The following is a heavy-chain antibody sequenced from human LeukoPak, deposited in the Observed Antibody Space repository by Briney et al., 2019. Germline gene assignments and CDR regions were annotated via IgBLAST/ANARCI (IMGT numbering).Heavy chain of an antibody. CDR2: IIPIFGTA. D-gene: IGHD3-10*01. V-gene: IGHV1-69*05. Sequence: SVKVSCKASGYTFTSYAISWVRQAPGQGLEWMGRIIPIFGTANYAQKFQGRVTITTDESTSTAYMELSSLRSEDTAVYYCARDGQSRGGFDPWGQGTLVTVSS. CDR1: GYTFTSYA. CDR3: ARDGQSRGGFDP. J-gene: IGHJ5*02.